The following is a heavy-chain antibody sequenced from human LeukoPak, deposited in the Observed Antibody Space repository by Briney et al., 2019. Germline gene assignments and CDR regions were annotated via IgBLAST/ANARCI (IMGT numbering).Heavy chain of an antibody. J-gene: IGHJ4*02. CDR2: IYYSGST. V-gene: IGHV4-30-4*01. D-gene: IGHD3-10*01. CDR1: GGSISSGDYY. CDR3: ARADYYGSGTFDY. Sequence: SETLSLTCTVSGGSISSGDYYWSWIRQPPGKGLEWIGYIYYSGSTYYNPSLKSRVTISVDTSKNQFSLKLSSVTAADTAVYYCARADYYGSGTFDYWGREPWSPSPQ.